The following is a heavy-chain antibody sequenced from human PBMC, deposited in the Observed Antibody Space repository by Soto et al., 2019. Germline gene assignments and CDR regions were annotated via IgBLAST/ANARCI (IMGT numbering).Heavy chain of an antibody. CDR2: VSANNGNT. J-gene: IGHJ4*02. V-gene: IGHV1-18*01. CDR3: ASAPYGSGSYYSDY. Sequence: ASVKVSCKTSGYTFTNFALSWVRQAPGQGLEWIGFVSANNGNTHFAQKFQGRVSMTTDTSTSTAYMELRSLRSDDTAVYYCASAPYGSGSYYSDYWGQGTLVTVSS. D-gene: IGHD3-10*01. CDR1: GYTFTNFA.